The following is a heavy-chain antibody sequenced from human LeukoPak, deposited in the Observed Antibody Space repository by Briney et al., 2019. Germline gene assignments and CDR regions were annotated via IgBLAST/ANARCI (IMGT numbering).Heavy chain of an antibody. D-gene: IGHD6-13*01. J-gene: IGHJ4*02. V-gene: IGHV4-59*01. CDR3: ARLIAAAGMEVDY. CDR2: IYYSGST. Sequence: SETVSLTCTVSGGSISSYYWSWIRQPPGKGLEWIGYIYYSGSTNYNPSLKSRVTISVDTSKNQFSLKLSSVTAADTAVYYCARLIAAAGMEVDYWGQGTLVTVSS. CDR1: GGSISSYY.